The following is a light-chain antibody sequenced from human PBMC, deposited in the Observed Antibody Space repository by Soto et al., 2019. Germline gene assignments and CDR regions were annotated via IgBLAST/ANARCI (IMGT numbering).Light chain of an antibody. Sequence: QSALTQPPSASGSPGQSVTISCIGTSSDVGGYNYVSWYQQHPGKAPKLMIYDVSKRPSGVPDRFSGSKSGNTASLTVSGLQAEDEADYYCSSSAGSNKFVFGSGTKLTVL. V-gene: IGLV2-8*01. CDR1: SSDVGGYNY. CDR3: SSSAGSNKFV. CDR2: DVS. J-gene: IGLJ1*01.